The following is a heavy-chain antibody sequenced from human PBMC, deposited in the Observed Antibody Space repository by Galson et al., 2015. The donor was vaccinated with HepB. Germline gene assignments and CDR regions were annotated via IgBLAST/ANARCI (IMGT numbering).Heavy chain of an antibody. Sequence: SETLSLTCAVFGGSFSTYHWTWIRQPPGKGLEWIGEITQSGSTHSNPSLKSRVTISMDTSKNQFSLKVRSVTAADTAVYHCARGKGRQVLLDYHYYGMDVWGQGTTVSVSS. V-gene: IGHV4-34*01. J-gene: IGHJ6*01. CDR1: GGSFSTYH. D-gene: IGHD3-3*01. CDR2: ITQSGST. CDR3: ARGKGRQVLLDYHYYGMDV.